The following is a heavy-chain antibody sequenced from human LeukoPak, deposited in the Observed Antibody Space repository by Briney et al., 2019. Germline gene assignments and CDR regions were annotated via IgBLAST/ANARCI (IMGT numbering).Heavy chain of an antibody. CDR1: GGSFSGYY. CDR3: ARGYCSGGSCHFDY. V-gene: IGHV4-34*01. CDR2: INHSGST. J-gene: IGHJ4*02. Sequence: SETLSLTCAVYGGSFSGYYWSWIRQPQGKGLEWIGEINHSGSTNYNPSLKSRVTISVDTSKNQFSLKLSSVTAADTAVYYCARGYCSGGSCHFDYWGQGTLVTVSS. D-gene: IGHD2-15*01.